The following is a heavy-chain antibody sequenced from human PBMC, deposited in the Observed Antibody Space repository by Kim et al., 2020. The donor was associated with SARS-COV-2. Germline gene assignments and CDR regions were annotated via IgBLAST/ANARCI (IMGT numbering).Heavy chain of an antibody. J-gene: IGHJ4*02. CDR1: GLIVSSNY. D-gene: IGHD5-12*01. CDR3: AREHSGYDSFDY. V-gene: IGHV3-53*01. Sequence: GGSLRLSCAASGLIVSSNYMSWVRQAPGKGLEWVSLIYSGGSTFYADSVRGRFTISRDNSKNTLYLQMNSLRAEDTAVYYCAREHSGYDSFDYWGQGTLVTVSS. CDR2: IYSGGST.